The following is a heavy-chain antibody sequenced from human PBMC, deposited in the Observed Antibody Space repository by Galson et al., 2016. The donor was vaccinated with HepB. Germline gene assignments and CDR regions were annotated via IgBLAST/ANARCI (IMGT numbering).Heavy chain of an antibody. V-gene: IGHV4-39*01. D-gene: IGHD1-26*01. CDR1: GGSISVSSSVYY. Sequence: SETLSLTCTVSGGSISVSSSVYYWGWVRQPPGKGLEWIGTAYHTGTTHYNPSFMSRISTSIDTSKYQFSLRLTSVTAADTAVYYCARHLAPSLVSGFDYWGQGILVSVSS. CDR2: AYHTGTT. J-gene: IGHJ4*02. CDR3: ARHLAPSLVSGFDY.